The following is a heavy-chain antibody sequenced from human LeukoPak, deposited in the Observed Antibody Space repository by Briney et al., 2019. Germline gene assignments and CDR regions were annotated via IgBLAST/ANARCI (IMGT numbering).Heavy chain of an antibody. CDR2: MNPNSGNT. V-gene: IGHV1-8*01. Sequence: ASVKVSCKASGYTFTSYDINWVRQATGQGLEWMGWMNPNSGNTGYAQKFQGRVTMTRNTSISTAYMELSSLRPEDTAVYYCAKTEYSSSSEASYYYYYYMDVWGKGTTVTVSS. J-gene: IGHJ6*03. CDR1: GYTFTSYD. CDR3: AKTEYSSSSEASYYYYYYMDV. D-gene: IGHD6-6*01.